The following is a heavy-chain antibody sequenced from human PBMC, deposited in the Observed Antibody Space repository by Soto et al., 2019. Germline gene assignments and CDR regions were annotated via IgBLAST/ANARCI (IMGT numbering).Heavy chain of an antibody. Sequence: SVKVSCKASGGTFSSYAISWVRQAPGQGLEWMGGIIPILGTANYAQKFQGRVTITADKSTSTAYMELSSLRSEDTAVYYCARDPEYSSSFFDYWGQGTLVTVSS. CDR3: ARDPEYSSSFFDY. D-gene: IGHD6-6*01. CDR1: GGTFSSYA. V-gene: IGHV1-69*10. CDR2: IIPILGTA. J-gene: IGHJ4*02.